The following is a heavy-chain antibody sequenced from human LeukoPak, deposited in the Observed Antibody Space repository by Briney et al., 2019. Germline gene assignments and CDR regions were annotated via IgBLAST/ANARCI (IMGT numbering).Heavy chain of an antibody. CDR3: ARGSGYDDYYFDY. D-gene: IGHD5-12*01. V-gene: IGHV3-21*01. CDR1: GFTFSSHS. Sequence: PGGSLRLSCAASGFTFSSHSMNWVRQAPGKGLEWVSSISSSSSYIYYADSVKGRFTISRDNAKNSLYLQMNSLRAEDTAVYYCARGSGYDDYYFDYWGQGTLVTVSS. J-gene: IGHJ4*02. CDR2: ISSSSSYI.